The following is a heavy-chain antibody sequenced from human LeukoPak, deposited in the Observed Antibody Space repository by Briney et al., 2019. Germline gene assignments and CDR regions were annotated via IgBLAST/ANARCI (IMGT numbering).Heavy chain of an antibody. CDR1: GFTFSSYG. D-gene: IGHD3-9*01. J-gene: IGHJ4*02. CDR3: AKPYYDILTGYYYFDY. CDR2: ISYDGGNK. V-gene: IGHV3-30*18. Sequence: RGSLRLSCAAYGFTFSSYGMHWVRQAPGKGLEWVAVISYDGGNKYYADSVKGRFTISRDNSKNTLYLQMNSLRAEDTAVYYCAKPYYDILTGYYYFDYWGQGTLFTVSS.